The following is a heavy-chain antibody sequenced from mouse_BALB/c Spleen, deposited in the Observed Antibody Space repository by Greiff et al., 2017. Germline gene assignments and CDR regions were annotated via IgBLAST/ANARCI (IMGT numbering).Heavy chain of an antibody. Sequence: EVKLMESGPSLVKPSQTLSLTCSVTGDSITSGYWNWIRKFPGNKLEYMGYISYSGSTYYNPSLKSRISITRDTSKNQYYLQLNSVTTEDTATYYCARWGDYGSSWSYWYFDVWGAGTTVTVSS. CDR2: ISYSGST. D-gene: IGHD1-1*01. V-gene: IGHV3-8*02. CDR3: ARWGDYGSSWSYWYFDV. CDR1: GDSITSGY. J-gene: IGHJ1*01.